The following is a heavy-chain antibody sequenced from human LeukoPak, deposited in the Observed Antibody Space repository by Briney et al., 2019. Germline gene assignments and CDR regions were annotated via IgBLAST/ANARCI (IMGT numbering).Heavy chain of an antibody. J-gene: IGHJ4*02. CDR1: GFTFSNAW. CDR2: IKSKTDGGTT. Sequence: GGSLRLSCAASGFTFSNAWMNWVRQAPGKGLEWVGRIKSKTDGGTTDYAAPMKGRFTISRDDSKNTLYLQMNSLKTEDTAVYYCSMTYYYDSSEGYWGQGTLVTVSS. D-gene: IGHD3-22*01. V-gene: IGHV3-15*07. CDR3: SMTYYYDSSEGY.